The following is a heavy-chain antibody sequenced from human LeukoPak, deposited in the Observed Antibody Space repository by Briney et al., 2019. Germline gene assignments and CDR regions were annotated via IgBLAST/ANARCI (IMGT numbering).Heavy chain of an antibody. V-gene: IGHV3-23*01. Sequence: PGGSLRLSCAASGFTFSSYAMSWVRQAPGKGLEWVSGFSVTDKTTYYADSVKGRFTISRDNSKNTLYLQMSSLRVEDTAVYYCAKDPYVYYGDYTIRWGQGTLVLVSS. CDR3: AKDPYVYYGDYTIR. J-gene: IGHJ4*02. D-gene: IGHD4-17*01. CDR1: GFTFSSYA. CDR2: FSVTDKTT.